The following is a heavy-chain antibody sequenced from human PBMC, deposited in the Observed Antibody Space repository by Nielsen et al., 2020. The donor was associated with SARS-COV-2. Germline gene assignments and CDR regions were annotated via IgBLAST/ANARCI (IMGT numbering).Heavy chain of an antibody. V-gene: IGHV3-9*01. J-gene: IGHJ4*02. CDR1: GFTFDDYA. Sequence: GGSLRLSCAASGFTFDDYAMHWVRQAPGKGLEWVSGISWNSGSIGYADSVKGRFTISRYNAKNSLYLQMNSLRAEDTALYYCAKDGHSSGWYGAPDYWGQGTLVTVSS. CDR3: AKDGHSSGWYGAPDY. D-gene: IGHD6-19*01. CDR2: ISWNSGSI.